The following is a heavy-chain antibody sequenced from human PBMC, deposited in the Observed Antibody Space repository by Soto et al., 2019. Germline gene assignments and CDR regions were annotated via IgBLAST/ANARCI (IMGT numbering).Heavy chain of an antibody. CDR1: GASISGFY. CDR2: IYATGTT. D-gene: IGHD1-1*01. V-gene: IGHV4-4*07. Sequence: TLSLTCTVSGASISGFYWSWIRKSAGKGLEWIGRIYATGTTDYNPSLKSRVMMSVDTSKKQFSLKLRSVTAADTAVYYCVRDGTKTLRDWFDPWGQGISVTV. J-gene: IGHJ5*02. CDR3: VRDGTKTLRDWFDP.